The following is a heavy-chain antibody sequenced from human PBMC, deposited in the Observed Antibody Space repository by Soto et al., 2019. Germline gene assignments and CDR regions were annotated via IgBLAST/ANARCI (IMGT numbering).Heavy chain of an antibody. V-gene: IGHV1-69*13. J-gene: IGHJ3*02. CDR3: ARSPIARHERGFAFDI. Sequence: SVKVSCKASGGTFSSYAISWVRQAPGQGLEWMGGIIPIFGTANYAQKFQGRVTITADESTSTAYMELSSLRSEDTAVYYCARSPIARHERGFAFDIWSQGTMVTVSS. CDR1: GGTFSSYA. CDR2: IIPIFGTA. D-gene: IGHD6-13*01.